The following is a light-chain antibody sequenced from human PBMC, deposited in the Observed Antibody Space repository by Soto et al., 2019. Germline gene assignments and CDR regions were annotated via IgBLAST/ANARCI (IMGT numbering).Light chain of an antibody. CDR1: SSNIGSNT. Sequence: QAVLTQPPSASGTPGQRVTISCSGSSSNIGSNTVNWYQQLPGTAPKLVIHTNDQRPSGVPDRFSGSKSGTSASLAISGLPSEDESDYYCVAWDDSLNGYVVFGGGTNLTVL. CDR2: TND. CDR3: VAWDDSLNGYVV. V-gene: IGLV1-44*01. J-gene: IGLJ2*01.